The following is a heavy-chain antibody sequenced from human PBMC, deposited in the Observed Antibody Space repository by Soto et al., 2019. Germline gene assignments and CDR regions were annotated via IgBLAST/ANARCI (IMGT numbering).Heavy chain of an antibody. CDR3: ARHAYYDFWSGSQRRYYYYGIDV. CDR2: IYYSGST. V-gene: IGHV4-61*01. D-gene: IGHD3-3*01. Sequence: SETLSLTCTVSGRSVSSGSYYWTWIRQPPGKGLEWIGYIYYSGSTNYNPSLESRVTISVDTSKSQFSLKLSSVTAADTAVYYCARHAYYDFWSGSQRRYYYYGIDVWRQGTTVTVSS. CDR1: GRSVSSGSYY. J-gene: IGHJ6*02.